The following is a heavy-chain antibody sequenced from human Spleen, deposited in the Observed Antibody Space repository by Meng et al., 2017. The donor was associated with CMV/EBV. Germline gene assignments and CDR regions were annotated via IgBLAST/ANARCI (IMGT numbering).Heavy chain of an antibody. D-gene: IGHD1-1*01. V-gene: IGHV1-2*02. CDR3: ARVYWNDPYYFDY. CDR1: GNTSSGTF. J-gene: IGHJ4*02. CDR2: INPISGAT. Sequence: KGGGNTSSGTFLHWVRQAPGQGLEWRGWINPISGATNSAQKFQGRVTMTRDTSISTDYMELSRLRSDDTAVYYCARVYWNDPYYFDYWGQGTLVTVSS.